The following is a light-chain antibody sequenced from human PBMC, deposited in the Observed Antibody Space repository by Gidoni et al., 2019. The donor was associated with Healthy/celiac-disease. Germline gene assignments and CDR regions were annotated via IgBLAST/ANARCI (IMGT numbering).Light chain of an antibody. J-gene: IGKJ2*01. V-gene: IGKV1-39*01. Sequence: DIQMTQSPSSLPASVGDRVTIPCRASQSISSYLNWYQQKPGKAPKLLIYAASSLQSGVPSRFSGSGSGTDFTITISSLQPEDFATYYCQQSYSTPTTFGQGTKLEIK. CDR3: QQSYSTPTT. CDR1: QSISSY. CDR2: AAS.